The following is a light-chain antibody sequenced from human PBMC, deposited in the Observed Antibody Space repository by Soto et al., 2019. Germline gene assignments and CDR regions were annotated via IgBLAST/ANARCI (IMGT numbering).Light chain of an antibody. J-gene: IGKJ1*01. V-gene: IGKV3-20*01. CDR3: QLYAISHKT. CDR1: QTVSSTS. Sequence: EIVLTQSPGTLSLSPGERATLSCRASQTVSSTSLAWYQQRPGQAPRLLIFDASTRVTGIPDRFSGSGSGTDFTLTISRLEHEDFAVYFCQLYAISHKTLRQGTKVDLK. CDR2: DAS.